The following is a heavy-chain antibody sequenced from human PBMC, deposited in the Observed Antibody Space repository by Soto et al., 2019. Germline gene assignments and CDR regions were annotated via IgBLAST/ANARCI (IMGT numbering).Heavy chain of an antibody. Sequence: QVQMQESGPGLVKPSQTLYLTCSVSGGSIIDSGSFYWNWIRQHPGKGLEWIGYIYYSGSTYYNRSLRSRATISLDTSKNQFSRKLTSVTAADTAIYYCARGEVVASNWFDPWGQGTMVTVSS. J-gene: IGHJ5*02. CDR2: IYYSGST. CDR1: GGSIIDSGSFY. V-gene: IGHV4-31*03. D-gene: IGHD2-15*01. CDR3: ARGEVVASNWFDP.